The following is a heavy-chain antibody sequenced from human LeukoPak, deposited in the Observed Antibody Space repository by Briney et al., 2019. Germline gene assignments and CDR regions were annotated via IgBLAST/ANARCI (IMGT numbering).Heavy chain of an antibody. D-gene: IGHD3-3*01. Sequence: PGGSLRLSCAASGFTFNSHAMRWVRQAPGKGLEWVSAISDSTGGTYYADSVKGRLTISRDNAKNTLYLQMNSLRAEDTTSYYCEKNYDFWRQLDGWGQGTIVTISS. CDR2: ISDSTGGT. J-gene: IGHJ3*01. V-gene: IGHV3-23*01. CDR1: GFTFNSHA. CDR3: EKNYDFWRQLDG.